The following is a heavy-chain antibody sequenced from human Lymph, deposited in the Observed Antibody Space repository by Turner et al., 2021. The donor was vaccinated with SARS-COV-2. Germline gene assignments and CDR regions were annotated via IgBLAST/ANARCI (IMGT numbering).Heavy chain of an antibody. D-gene: IGHD4-4*01. J-gene: IGHJ6*02. CDR1: GFTFGSYA. CDR3: ASDSGSKYYNYDGMDV. V-gene: IGHV3-30-3*01. CDR2: ISYDGSYK. Sequence: QVQRVVSGGGVVQPGRSMRLSCTASGFTFGSYAFHWVRQAPGKGLEWVAVISYDGSYKYYADSVKGRFTISRDKSKSTLYAQMNSLRAEDTSVYYCASDSGSKYYNYDGMDVWGQGTTVTVSS.